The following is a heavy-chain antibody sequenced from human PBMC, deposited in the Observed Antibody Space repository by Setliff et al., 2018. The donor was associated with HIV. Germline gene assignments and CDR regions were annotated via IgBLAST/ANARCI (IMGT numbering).Heavy chain of an antibody. Sequence: PSETLSLTCTVSGGSVSNSNYYWGWIRQPPGKGLEWIGSIYYSGSTYYNPSLKSRVTISVDTSKDQFSLKLTSVTAADTAVYYCARHHVKYTDCPSGMCYWDAFDIWGQGTMGT. CDR3: ARHHVKYTDCPSGMCYWDAFDI. CDR2: IYYSGST. V-gene: IGHV4-39*01. J-gene: IGHJ3*02. D-gene: IGHD2-8*01. CDR1: GGSVSNSNYY.